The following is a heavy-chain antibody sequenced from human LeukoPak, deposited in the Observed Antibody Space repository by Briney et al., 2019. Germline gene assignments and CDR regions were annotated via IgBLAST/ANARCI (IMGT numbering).Heavy chain of an antibody. CDR3: ARVIVVVPIGVYHYYAMDV. CDR1: GDSISTGGYC. D-gene: IGHD2-2*01. J-gene: IGHJ6*02. V-gene: IGHV4-31*03. CDR2: IYYSGST. Sequence: SETMSLTCPVSGDSISTGGYCWAWIRHQRERGLEWIGYIYYSGSTHYNPSLQSRVTISVDTSKNQFSLNLNSVTAAATAVYYCARVIVVVPIGVYHYYAMDVWGQGTTVTVSS.